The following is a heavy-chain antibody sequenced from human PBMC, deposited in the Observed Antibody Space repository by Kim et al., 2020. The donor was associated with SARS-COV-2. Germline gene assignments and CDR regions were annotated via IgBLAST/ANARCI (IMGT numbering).Heavy chain of an antibody. J-gene: IGHJ5*02. D-gene: IGHD3-9*01. CDR2: ISSTSNYF. CDR3: AKGVNYDILTGYGA. V-gene: IGHV3-21*01. CDR1: GFTFNSYT. Sequence: GSLRLSCTASGFTFNSYTMNWVRQAPGKGLEWVSSISSTSNYFYYADSVKGRFTISRDNAKSSLFLQMNSLRAEDTAVYYCAKGVNYDILTGYGAWGQG.